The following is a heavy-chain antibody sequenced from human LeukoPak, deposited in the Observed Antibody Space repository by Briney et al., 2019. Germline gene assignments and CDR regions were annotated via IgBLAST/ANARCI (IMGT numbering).Heavy chain of an antibody. Sequence: GGSLRLSCAASGFTFSSYSMNWVRQAPGKGLEWVSYISSSSSIISHADSVRGRFTISRDNAKNSLYLQMSSLRAEDTAVYYCARDHDWDYMDVWGKGATVTVSS. CDR2: ISSSSSII. CDR1: GFTFSSYS. CDR3: ARDHDWDYMDV. V-gene: IGHV3-48*01. D-gene: IGHD3-9*01. J-gene: IGHJ6*03.